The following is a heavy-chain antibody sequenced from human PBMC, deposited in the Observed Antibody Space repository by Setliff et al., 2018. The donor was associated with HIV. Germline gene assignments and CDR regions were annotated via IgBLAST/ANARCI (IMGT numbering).Heavy chain of an antibody. J-gene: IGHJ4*02. CDR2: INYSGRN. CDR3: ARQEGRYTSAWYDLDFDY. Sequence: PSETLSLTCTVSGGSISSSSYYWGWIRPPPGKGLEGIGSINYSGRNYYNPSLKSRVIISVDTSKNQLSLKLSSVSAAETAGYYCARQEGRYTSAWYDLDFDYWGQGTLVTVSS. V-gene: IGHV4-39*01. CDR1: GGSISSSSYY. D-gene: IGHD6-19*01.